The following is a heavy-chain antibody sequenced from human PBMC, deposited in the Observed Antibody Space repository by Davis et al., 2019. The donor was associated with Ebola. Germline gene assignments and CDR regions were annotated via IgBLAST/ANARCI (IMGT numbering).Heavy chain of an antibody. Sequence: PGGSLRLSCTASGFTFGNYAMSWFRQAPGKGLEWVSFIRGRSYGGTTEYAASVNGRFNISRDDSKSIAYLQMNSLKTEDTAVYYCTRGVSGYGDSRGTGFDPWGQGTLVTVSS. V-gene: IGHV3-49*03. CDR3: TRGVSGYGDSRGTGFDP. CDR1: GFTFGNYA. J-gene: IGHJ5*02. CDR2: IRGRSYGGTT. D-gene: IGHD1-1*01.